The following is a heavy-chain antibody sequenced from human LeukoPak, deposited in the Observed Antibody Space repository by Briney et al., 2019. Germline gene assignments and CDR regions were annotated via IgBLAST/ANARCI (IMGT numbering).Heavy chain of an antibody. D-gene: IGHD2-15*01. J-gene: IGHJ3*02. CDR3: ARSMYCSGGSCYSLGDI. V-gene: IGHV4-39*07. CDR1: GGSISSSSYY. CDR2: IYYSGST. Sequence: SETLSLTCTVSGGSISSSSYYWGWIRQPPGKGLEWIGSIYYSGSTYYNPSLKSRVTISVDTSKNQFSLKLSSVTAADTAVYYCARSMYCSGGSCYSLGDIWGQGTMVTVSS.